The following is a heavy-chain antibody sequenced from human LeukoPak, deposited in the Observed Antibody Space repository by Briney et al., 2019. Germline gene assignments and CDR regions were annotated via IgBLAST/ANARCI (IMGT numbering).Heavy chain of an antibody. Sequence: ASVKVSCKASGYTFTSYYMHWVRQAPGQGLERMGIINPSGGSTSYAQKFQGRVTMTRDTSTSTVYMELSSLRSEDTAVYYCARVTRRYSGSRDMDYWGQGTLVTVSS. CDR1: GYTFTSYY. J-gene: IGHJ4*02. D-gene: IGHD1-26*01. CDR2: INPSGGST. V-gene: IGHV1-46*01. CDR3: ARVTRRYSGSRDMDY.